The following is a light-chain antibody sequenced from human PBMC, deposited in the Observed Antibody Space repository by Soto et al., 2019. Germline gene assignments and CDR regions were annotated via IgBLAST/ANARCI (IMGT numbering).Light chain of an antibody. V-gene: IGLV2-11*01. J-gene: IGLJ2*01. Sequence: QSALTQPRSVSGSPGQSVTLSCTGTSSDVGGYHYVSWYQHHPGKAPKIIIYDVNKRPSGVPDRFSGSKSGNTASLTISGLQTEDEADYYCCSYAGSSTFVVFGGGTKVTVL. CDR1: SSDVGGYHY. CDR2: DVN. CDR3: CSYAGSSTFVV.